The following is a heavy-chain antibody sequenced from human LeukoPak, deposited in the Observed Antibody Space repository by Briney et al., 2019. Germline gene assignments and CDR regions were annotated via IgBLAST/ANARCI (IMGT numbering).Heavy chain of an antibody. CDR3: ARRPPPGDYYYYGMDV. D-gene: IGHD2-2*01. CDR1: GGSIRSSSYY. J-gene: IGHJ6*02. V-gene: IGHV4-39*01. Sequence: SETLSLTCTVSGGSIRSSSYYWGWIRQPPGKGLEWIGSIYYSGSTYNNPSLKSRVTISVDTSKNQFSLKLSSVTAAATAVYYCARRPPPGDYYYYGMDVWGQGTTVTVSS. CDR2: IYYSGST.